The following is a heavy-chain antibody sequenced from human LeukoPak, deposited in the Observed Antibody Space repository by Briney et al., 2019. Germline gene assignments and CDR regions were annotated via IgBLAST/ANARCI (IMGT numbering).Heavy chain of an antibody. V-gene: IGHV4-39*07. Sequence: SETLSLTCTVSGGSISSSSYYGGWIRQPPGKGLEWIGSIYYSGSAYYNPSLKSRVTISINTSKNQFSLKLYSVTAADTAIYYCARYQTGTMFAVWGQGTLVTISS. D-gene: IGHD1/OR15-1a*01. J-gene: IGHJ4*02. CDR3: ARYQTGTMFAV. CDR2: IYYSGSA. CDR1: GGSISSSSYY.